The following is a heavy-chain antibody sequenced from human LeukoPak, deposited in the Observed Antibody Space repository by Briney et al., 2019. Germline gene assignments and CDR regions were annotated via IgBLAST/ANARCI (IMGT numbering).Heavy chain of an antibody. J-gene: IGHJ4*02. V-gene: IGHV1-69*01. CDR1: GGTFSSYA. D-gene: IGHD3-3*01. CDR2: IIPIFGTA. CDR3: ATNLEWLFLFDY. Sequence: GSSVKVSCKASGGTFSSYAISWVRQAPGQGLEWMGGIIPIFGTANYAQKFQGRVTITADESTSTAYMELSSLRSDDTAIYYCATNLEWLFLFDYWGQGTLVTVSS.